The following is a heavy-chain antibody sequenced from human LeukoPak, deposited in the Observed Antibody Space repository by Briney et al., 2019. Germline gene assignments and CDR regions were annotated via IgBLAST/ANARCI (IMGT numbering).Heavy chain of an antibody. CDR2: VYYTGST. CDR1: GDFITAYY. Sequence: SETLSLTCTVSGDFITAYYWSWIRQPPGKGLEWAGYVYYTGSTYYNPSLRSRVTISLHLSKHQFSLNLTSVTAADTAVYHCASNTGTVFDYWGQGALVTVSS. D-gene: IGHD7-27*01. V-gene: IGHV4-59*01. CDR3: ASNTGTVFDY. J-gene: IGHJ4*02.